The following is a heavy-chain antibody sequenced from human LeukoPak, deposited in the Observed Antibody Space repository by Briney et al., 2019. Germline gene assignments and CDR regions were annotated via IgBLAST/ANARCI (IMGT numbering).Heavy chain of an antibody. CDR3: ARSVEGYCSGGSCYSYYYYMDV. CDR1: GYTFTSYY. CDR2: INPSGGST. V-gene: IGHV1-46*01. J-gene: IGHJ6*03. D-gene: IGHD2-15*01. Sequence: GASVKVSCKASGYTFTSYYMHWVRRAPGQGLEWMGIINPSGGSTSYAQKFQGRVTMTRDTSTSTVYMELSSLRSEDTAVYYCARSVEGYCSGGSCYSYYYYMDVWGKGTTVTVSS.